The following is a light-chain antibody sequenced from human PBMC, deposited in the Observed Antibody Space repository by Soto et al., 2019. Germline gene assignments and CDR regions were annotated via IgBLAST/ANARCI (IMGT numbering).Light chain of an antibody. J-gene: IGKJ4*01. CDR1: QSIGDN. Sequence: DIQMTQSPSSLSASVGDRVTITCRASQSIGDNLSWYQQKPGTAPNLLIYAASNLQSGVPSRFSGSGSGTDFTLTISYLQPEDFVTYFCQQSFNTPLTFGGGTRVEIK. CDR3: QQSFNTPLT. V-gene: IGKV1-39*01. CDR2: AAS.